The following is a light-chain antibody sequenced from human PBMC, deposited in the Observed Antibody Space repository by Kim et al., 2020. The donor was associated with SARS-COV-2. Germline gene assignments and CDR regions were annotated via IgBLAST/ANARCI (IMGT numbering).Light chain of an antibody. CDR1: QSISRY. CDR3: QQSTIPVT. CDR2: DES. J-gene: IGKJ5*01. V-gene: IGKV3-11*01. Sequence: EIVLTQSPATLPLSPGERTTLSCRASQSISRYLAWYQHKPGQAPRLLIYDESSRAAGIPARFSGGGSGTDFTLTSSSLEPEDFAVYYCQQSTIPVTFGQGTRVEIK.